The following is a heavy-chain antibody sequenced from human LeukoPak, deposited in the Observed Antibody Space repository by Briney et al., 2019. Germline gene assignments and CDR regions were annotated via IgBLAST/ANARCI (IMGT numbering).Heavy chain of an antibody. D-gene: IGHD3-10*01. CDR1: GGSISSYY. CDR3: ARDSMVRGVIILDY. CDR2: IYYSGST. Sequence: PSETLSLTCTVSGGSISSYYWSWIRQPPGKGLEWIGYIYYSGSTNYNPSLKSRVTMSVDTSKNQFSLKLSFVTAADTAVYYCARDSMVRGVIILDYWGQGTLVTVSS. V-gene: IGHV4-59*12. J-gene: IGHJ4*02.